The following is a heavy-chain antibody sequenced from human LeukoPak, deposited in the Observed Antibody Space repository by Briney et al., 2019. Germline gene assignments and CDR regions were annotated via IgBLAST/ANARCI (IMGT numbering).Heavy chain of an antibody. CDR2: IRSKAYGGTT. Sequence: PGGSLSLSCTASGFTFGDYAMTWVRQAPGKGLEWVGFIRSKAYGGTTEYAASVKGRFTISRDDSKSIAYLQMNSLKTEDTAVYYCTRDQTPYYWGQGTLVTVSS. J-gene: IGHJ4*02. V-gene: IGHV3-49*04. CDR1: GFTFGDYA. CDR3: TRDQTPYY.